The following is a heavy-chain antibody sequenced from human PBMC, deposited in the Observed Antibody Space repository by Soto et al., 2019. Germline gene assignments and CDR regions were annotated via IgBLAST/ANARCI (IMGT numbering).Heavy chain of an antibody. Sequence: GGSLRLSCAASGFTFSSYSMNWVRQAPGKGLEWVSYISGSSGPMYYADSVKGRFTISRDNAKNSLYLQMNSLRAEDTAVYYCASRYIGSSGWYFYVWGQGTLVTVSS. V-gene: IGHV3-48*01. CDR2: ISGSSGPM. CDR1: GFTFSSYS. CDR3: ASRYIGSSGWYFYV. D-gene: IGHD6-19*01. J-gene: IGHJ4*02.